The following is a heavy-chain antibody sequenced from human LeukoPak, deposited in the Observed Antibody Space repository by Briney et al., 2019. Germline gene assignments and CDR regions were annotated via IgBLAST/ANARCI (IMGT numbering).Heavy chain of an antibody. CDR3: AKDHCSSITCYADWLDP. Sequence: GGSLRLSCAASGFTFSNHGMHWVRQAPGRGLEWVAFIQYDGGSKYYADSVNGRFAISRDHSKNTLYLQMNSLRAEDTAVYYCAKDHCSSITCYADWLDPWGQGTLVTVSS. CDR2: IQYDGGSK. J-gene: IGHJ5*02. D-gene: IGHD2-2*01. V-gene: IGHV3-30*02. CDR1: GFTFSNHG.